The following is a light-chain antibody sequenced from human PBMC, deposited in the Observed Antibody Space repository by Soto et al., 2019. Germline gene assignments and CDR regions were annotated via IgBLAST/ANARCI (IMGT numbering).Light chain of an antibody. J-gene: IGKJ1*01. CDR3: QQYDSSPT. CDR1: QSISSW. Sequence: DIQMTQSPSTLPASVGDRVTITCRASQSISSWLAWYQQKPGKAPKLLIYKASSLESGVPSRFSGSGSGTEFTLTISSLQPDDFATYYCQQYDSSPTLGQGTRVEIK. CDR2: KAS. V-gene: IGKV1-5*03.